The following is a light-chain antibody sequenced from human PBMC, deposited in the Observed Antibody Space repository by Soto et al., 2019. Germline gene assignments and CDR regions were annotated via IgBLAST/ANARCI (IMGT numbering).Light chain of an antibody. J-gene: IGLJ2*01. CDR3: QTWGTGIRV. CDR1: SGHRNYA. Sequence: QSVLTQSPSASASLGASVTLTCTLSSGHRNYAIAWHQQQPEKGPRYLMKVNIDGSHNKGDGIPDRFSGSSSGAERYLTISSLQSEDGADYYCQTWGTGIRVFGGGTKLTVL. CDR2: VNIDGSH. V-gene: IGLV4-69*01.